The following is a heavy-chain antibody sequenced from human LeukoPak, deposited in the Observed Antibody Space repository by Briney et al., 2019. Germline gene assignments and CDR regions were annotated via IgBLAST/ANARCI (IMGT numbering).Heavy chain of an antibody. J-gene: IGHJ4*02. V-gene: IGHV3-7*03. CDR3: ARDRYGDPLFDY. Sequence: GGSLRLSCAASGFTFSSYWMGWVRQAPGRGLEWVANIKQDGSEKYYVDSVKGRFTISRDNAKNSLYLQMNSLRAEDTAVYYCARDRYGDPLFDYWGQGTLVTVSS. CDR2: IKQDGSEK. D-gene: IGHD4-17*01. CDR1: GFTFSSYW.